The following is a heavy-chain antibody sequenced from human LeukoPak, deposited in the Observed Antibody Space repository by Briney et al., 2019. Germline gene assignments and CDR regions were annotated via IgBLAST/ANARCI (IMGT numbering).Heavy chain of an antibody. V-gene: IGHV3-23*01. J-gene: IGHJ6*02. D-gene: IGHD3-3*01. CDR2: ISGSGGST. Sequence: GGSLRLSCAASGLTFSSYAMSWVRQAPGKGLEWVSAISGSGGSTYYADSVKGRFTISRDNSKNTLYLQMNSLRAEDTAVYYCAKDQAYYDFWVAMDVWGQGTRVTVSS. CDR1: GLTFSSYA. CDR3: AKDQAYYDFWVAMDV.